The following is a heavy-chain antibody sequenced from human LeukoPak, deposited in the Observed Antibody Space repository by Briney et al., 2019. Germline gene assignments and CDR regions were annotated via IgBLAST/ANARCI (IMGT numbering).Heavy chain of an antibody. CDR1: GVTFSSYA. CDR2: ISYDGSNK. J-gene: IGHJ4*02. CDR3: AKDDRAYDYVWGSYRYTGDGIDY. Sequence: HPGRSLRLSCAASGVTFSSYAIHWVRQAPGKGLEWVAVISYDGSNKYYADSVKGRFTISRDNSKNTLYLQMNSLRAEDTAVYYCAKDDRAYDYVWGSYRYTGDGIDYWGQGTLVTVSS. D-gene: IGHD3-16*02. V-gene: IGHV3-30*04.